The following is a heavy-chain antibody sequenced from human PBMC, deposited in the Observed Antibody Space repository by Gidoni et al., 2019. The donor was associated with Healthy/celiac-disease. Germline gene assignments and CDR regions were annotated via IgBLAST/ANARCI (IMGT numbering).Heavy chain of an antibody. D-gene: IGHD6-13*01. V-gene: IGHV1-24*01. Sequence: QVQLVQSGAEVKKPGASVKFSCQVSGYTLTELSMHWVRQAPGKGLDGMGCFDPEDGETIYAQKFQGRVTMTEETSTDTAYMELSSLRSEDTAVYYCATTIAAAGTRNAFDIWGRGTMVTVSS. J-gene: IGHJ3*02. CDR1: GYTLTELS. CDR3: ATTIAAAGTRNAFDI. CDR2: FDPEDGET.